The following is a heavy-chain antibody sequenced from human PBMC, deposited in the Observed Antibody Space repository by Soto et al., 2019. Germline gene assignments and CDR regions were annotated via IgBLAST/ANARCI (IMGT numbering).Heavy chain of an antibody. CDR2: INPYSGAT. J-gene: IGHJ5*02. V-gene: IGHV1-2*04. CDR3: ARARANVAPNWFDP. Sequence: QVQLVQSGAEVKKPGASVKVSCKASGYTFSDYYIHWVRQAPGQGLEWMGWINPYSGATNYSQKFQLWFTMTGDASVSTAYLELTTLVSDDTAVYYCARARANVAPNWFDPWGQGTLVIVSS. D-gene: IGHD5-12*01. CDR1: GYTFSDYY.